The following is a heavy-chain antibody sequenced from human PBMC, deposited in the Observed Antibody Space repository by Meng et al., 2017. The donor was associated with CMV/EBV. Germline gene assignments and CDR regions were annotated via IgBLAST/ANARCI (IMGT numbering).Heavy chain of an antibody. CDR3: AIGLGYCSGGSCYSLSWFDP. D-gene: IGHD2-15*01. V-gene: IGHV1-2*04. Sequence: QVQLVQSGAEVKKPGASVKVSCKASGYPFTGYYMHWVRQAPGQGLEWMGWINPNSGGTNYAQKFQGWVTMTRDTSISTAYMELSRLRSDDTAVYYCAIGLGYCSGGSCYSLSWFDPWGQGTLVTVSS. CDR2: INPNSGGT. CDR1: GYPFTGYY. J-gene: IGHJ5*02.